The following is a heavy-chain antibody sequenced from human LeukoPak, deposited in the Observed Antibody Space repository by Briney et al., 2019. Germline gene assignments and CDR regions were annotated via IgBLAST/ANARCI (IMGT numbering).Heavy chain of an antibody. D-gene: IGHD1-26*01. V-gene: IGHV1-24*01. CDR1: GYTFTSYG. CDR2: FDPEDGET. J-gene: IGHJ4*02. CDR3: ATDLVGATESFDY. Sequence: GASVKVSCKASGYTFTSYGISWVRQAPGQGLEWMGGFDPEDGETIYAQKFQGRVTMTEDTSTDTAYMELSSLRSEDTAVYYCATDLVGATESFDYWGQGTLVTVSS.